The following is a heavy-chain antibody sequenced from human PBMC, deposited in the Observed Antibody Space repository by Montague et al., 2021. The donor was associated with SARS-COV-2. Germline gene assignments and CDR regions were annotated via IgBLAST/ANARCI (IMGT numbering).Heavy chain of an antibody. J-gene: IGHJ5*02. CDR1: GGSISSYY. D-gene: IGHD3-3*01. CDR2: IYYSGST. Sequence: SEILSLTCTVSGGSISSYYWSWIRQPPGKGLEWIGYIYYSGSTNXNPSLKSRVTISVDTSKNQFSLKLSSVTAADTAVYYCARAQMNRITIFGVVAEFDPWGQGTLVTVSS. V-gene: IGHV4-59*01. CDR3: ARAQMNRITIFGVVAEFDP.